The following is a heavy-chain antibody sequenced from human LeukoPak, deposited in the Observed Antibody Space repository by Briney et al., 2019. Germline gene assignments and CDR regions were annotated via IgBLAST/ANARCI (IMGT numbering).Heavy chain of an antibody. CDR1: GFTFSSYG. D-gene: IGHD2/OR15-2a*01. Sequence: GGSLRPSCAASGFTFSSYGMHWVRQAPGKGLEWVAVISYDGSNKYYADSVKGRFTISRDNSKNTLYLQMNSLRAEDTAVYYCAKDISVWGQGTLVTVSS. CDR3: AKDISV. V-gene: IGHV3-30*18. CDR2: ISYDGSNK. J-gene: IGHJ4*02.